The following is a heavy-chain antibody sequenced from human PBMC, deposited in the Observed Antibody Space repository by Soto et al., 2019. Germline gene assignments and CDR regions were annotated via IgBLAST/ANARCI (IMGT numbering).Heavy chain of an antibody. CDR1: GFTFSSYA. Sequence: LRLSCAASGFTFSSYAMSWFRQAPGKGLEWVSAISGSGGSTYYADSVKCRFTISRDNSKNTLYLQMNSLRAEDTAVYYCAKDQDPTMIVVALFGFDXWGQGTLVTVSX. D-gene: IGHD3-22*01. CDR2: ISGSGGST. J-gene: IGHJ4*02. V-gene: IGHV3-23*01. CDR3: AKDQDPTMIVVALFGFDX.